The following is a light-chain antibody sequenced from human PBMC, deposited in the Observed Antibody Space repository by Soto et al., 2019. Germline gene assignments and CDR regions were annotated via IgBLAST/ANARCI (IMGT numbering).Light chain of an antibody. V-gene: IGLV1-40*01. CDR2: GNS. J-gene: IGLJ3*02. Sequence: QSALTQPPSVSGAPGQRVTISCSGTSSNIGAGYDVHWYQQLPGTAPKLLIYGNSNRLSGVPDRFSGSKSGTSASLAITGLQAEDEADYYCQSYDSSLSHWLFGGGTKLTVL. CDR3: QSYDSSLSHWL. CDR1: SSNIGAGYD.